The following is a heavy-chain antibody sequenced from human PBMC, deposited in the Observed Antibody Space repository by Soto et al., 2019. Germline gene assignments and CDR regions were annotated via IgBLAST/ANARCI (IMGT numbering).Heavy chain of an antibody. J-gene: IGHJ6*02. Sequence: SETLSLTCAVSGGSISSGGSSWSWIRQPPGKGLEWIGYIYHSGSTYYNPSLKSRVTVSVDRSKNQFSLQMSSITAADTAVYYGARGVLLAPDVRGQGTTVTVSS. D-gene: IGHD1-1*01. CDR2: IYHSGST. CDR1: GGSISSGGSS. V-gene: IGHV4-30-2*01. CDR3: ARGVLLAPDV.